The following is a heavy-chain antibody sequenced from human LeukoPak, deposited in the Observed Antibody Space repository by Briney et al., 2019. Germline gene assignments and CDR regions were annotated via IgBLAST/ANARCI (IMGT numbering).Heavy chain of an antibody. CDR2: VSYSGTT. CDR3: ARETPAVRNNCFDP. V-gene: IGHV4-39*02. Sequence: PSETLSLTCTVSGGSISSSTYYWGWVRQPPGKGLEWIGSVSYSGTTYYNTSFRSRVTISIDTSRNQFSLKVTSVTAADTAVYYCARETPAVRNNCFDPWGQGTLVTVSS. J-gene: IGHJ5*02. D-gene: IGHD2-2*01. CDR1: GGSISSSTYY.